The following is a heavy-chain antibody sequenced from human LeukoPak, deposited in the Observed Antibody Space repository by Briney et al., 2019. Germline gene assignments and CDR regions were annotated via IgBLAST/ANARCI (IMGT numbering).Heavy chain of an antibody. CDR3: ARGLLGYCSSTTCLDAFGI. J-gene: IGHJ3*02. V-gene: IGHV1-2*02. D-gene: IGHD2-2*01. CDR2: INPNSGGT. Sequence: ASVKVSCKASGYAFTGYYMHWMRQAPGQGLEWMGCINPNSGGTNYAQKFQGRVTMTRDTSISTAYMELSRLRSDDTAVYYCARGLLGYCSSTTCLDAFGIWGQCTMVTVSS. CDR1: GYAFTGYY.